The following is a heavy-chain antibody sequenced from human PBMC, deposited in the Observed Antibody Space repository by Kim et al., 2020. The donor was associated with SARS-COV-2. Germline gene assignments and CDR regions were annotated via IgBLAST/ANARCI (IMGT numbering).Heavy chain of an antibody. V-gene: IGHV4-59*08. CDR1: GGSISSYY. Sequence: SETLSLTCTVSGGSISSYYWSWIRQPPGKGLEWIGYIYYSGSTNYNPSLKSRVTISVDTSKNQFSLKLSSVTAADTAVYYCARHHGRPRRYYFDYWGQGTLVTVSS. CDR2: IYYSGST. J-gene: IGHJ4*02. CDR3: ARHHGRPRRYYFDY. D-gene: IGHD2-15*01.